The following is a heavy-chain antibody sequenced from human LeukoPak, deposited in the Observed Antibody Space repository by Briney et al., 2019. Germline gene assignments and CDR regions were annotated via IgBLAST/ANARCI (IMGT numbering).Heavy chain of an antibody. CDR1: GYTFTSYY. V-gene: IGHV1-46*01. J-gene: IGHJ4*02. CDR3: ATRTNRDGYNLMPDY. CDR2: INPSGGST. Sequence: ASVKVSCKASGYTFTSYYMHWVRQAPGQGLEWMGIINPSGGSTIYAQKFQGRVTMTEDTSTDTAYMELSSLRSEDTAVYYCATRTNRDGYNLMPDYWGQGTLVTASS. D-gene: IGHD5-24*01.